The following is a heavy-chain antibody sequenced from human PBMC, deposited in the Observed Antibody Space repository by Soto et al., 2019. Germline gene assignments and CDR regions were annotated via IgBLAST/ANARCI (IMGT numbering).Heavy chain of an antibody. CDR3: ARDGEYCSGGSCEAGRYYYGMDV. Sequence: EVQLVESGGGLIQPGGSLRLSCAASGFTVSSNYMSWVRQAPGKGLEWVSVIYSGGSRYYADSVKGRFTISRDNSKNTLYLQMNSLRAEDTAVYYCARDGEYCSGGSCEAGRYYYGMDVWGQGTTVTVSS. V-gene: IGHV3-53*01. D-gene: IGHD2-15*01. J-gene: IGHJ6*02. CDR2: IYSGGSR. CDR1: GFTVSSNY.